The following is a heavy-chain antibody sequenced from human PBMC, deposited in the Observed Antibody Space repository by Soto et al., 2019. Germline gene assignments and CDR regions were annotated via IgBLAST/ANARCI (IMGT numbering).Heavy chain of an antibody. V-gene: IGHV3-23*01. CDR3: VKDRMDHNSVWDPFDI. J-gene: IGHJ3*02. CDR1: GFTFSIFA. Sequence: EVQLLESGGGLVQPGGSLRLSCAASGFTFSIFAMSWVRQAPGKGLEWVSSIGGGDHDRYYTDSVRGRFTISRDNSKNTVFRQMNSLRAEDTAISYCVKDRMDHNSVWDPFDIWGQGTMVTVSS. CDR2: IGGGDHDR. D-gene: IGHD1-20*01.